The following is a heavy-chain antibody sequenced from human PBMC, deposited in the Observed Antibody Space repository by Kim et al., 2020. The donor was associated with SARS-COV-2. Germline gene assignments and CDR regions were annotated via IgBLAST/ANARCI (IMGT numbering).Heavy chain of an antibody. V-gene: IGHV3-49*04. D-gene: IGHD6-13*01. CDR1: GFSFGDYA. J-gene: IGHJ5*02. CDR2: IRNKAFGGAT. CDR3: TRMRGSSWYSLWFDP. Sequence: GGSLRLSCTASGFSFGDYAMSWVRQAPGKGLEWVGFIRNKAFGGATEYAASVKGRFAISRDDSKSIGYLQMNSLKTEDTAVYYCTRMRGSSWYSLWFDPWGQGTLVTVSS.